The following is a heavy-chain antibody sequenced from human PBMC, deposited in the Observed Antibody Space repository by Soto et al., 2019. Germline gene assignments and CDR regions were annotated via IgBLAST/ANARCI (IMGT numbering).Heavy chain of an antibody. Sequence: ASVKVSCKASGYTFTSYGISWVRQAPGQGLEWMGWISAYNGNTNYAQKLQGRVTMTTDTSTSTAYMELSSLRSEDTAVYYCAREFGDFWSGSTYYYYYMDVWGKGTTVTVSS. V-gene: IGHV1-18*01. CDR2: ISAYNGNT. J-gene: IGHJ6*03. CDR1: GYTFTSYG. CDR3: AREFGDFWSGSTYYYYYMDV. D-gene: IGHD3-3*01.